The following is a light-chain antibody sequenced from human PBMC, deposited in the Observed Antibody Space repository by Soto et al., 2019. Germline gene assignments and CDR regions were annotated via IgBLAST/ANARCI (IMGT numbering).Light chain of an antibody. V-gene: IGKV3-15*01. J-gene: IGKJ1*01. Sequence: EIVMTQSPATLSVSPGKRATLSCRASQSVSSSYLAWYQQKPGQAPRLLIYGASTRATGIPARFSGSGSGTEFTLTISSLQSEDFAVYYCQQYNNWPWTFGQGTKVDIK. CDR1: QSVSSSY. CDR3: QQYNNWPWT. CDR2: GAS.